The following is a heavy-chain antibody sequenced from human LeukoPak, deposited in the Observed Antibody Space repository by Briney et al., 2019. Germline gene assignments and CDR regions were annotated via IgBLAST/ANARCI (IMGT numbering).Heavy chain of an antibody. V-gene: IGHV4-39*07. D-gene: IGHD1-26*01. CDR1: GGSISSSSYY. CDR3: ARGGYSGSYAY. J-gene: IGHJ4*02. CDR2: IYYSGST. Sequence: SETLSLTCTVSGGSISSSSYYWGWIRQPPWKGLEWIGSIYYSGSTYYNPSLKSRVTISVDTSKNQFSLKLSSVTAADTAVYYCARGGYSGSYAYWGQGTLVTVSS.